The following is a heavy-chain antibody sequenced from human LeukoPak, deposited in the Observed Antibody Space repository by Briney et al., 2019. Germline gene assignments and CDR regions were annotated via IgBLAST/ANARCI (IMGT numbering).Heavy chain of an antibody. CDR3: ARVSKGGYDFWSGSYEYYYYGMDV. J-gene: IGHJ6*02. D-gene: IGHD3-3*01. V-gene: IGHV4-4*07. CDR2: IYTSGST. Sequence: QASETLSLTCTVSGGSISSYDWSWIRQPAGKGLEWSGCIYTSGSTNYNPSLKSRVTMSVDTSKNQFSLKLSSVTAADTAVYYCARVSKGGYDFWSGSYEYYYYGMDVWGQGTTVTVSS. CDR1: GGSISSYD.